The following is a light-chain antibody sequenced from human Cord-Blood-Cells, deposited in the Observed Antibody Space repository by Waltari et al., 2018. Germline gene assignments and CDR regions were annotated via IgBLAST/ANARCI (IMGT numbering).Light chain of an antibody. CDR3: SSYTSSSTLG. J-gene: IGLJ1*01. Sequence: QSALTQPASVSGSPGQSITISCTGTSSDVGGYNYVSWYQQHPGKAPKLTIYEVSNRPSGCSSRFSGSKSGNTASLTISGLQAEDEADYYCSSYTSSSTLGFGTGTKVTVL. CDR2: EVS. CDR1: SSDVGGYNY. V-gene: IGLV2-14*01.